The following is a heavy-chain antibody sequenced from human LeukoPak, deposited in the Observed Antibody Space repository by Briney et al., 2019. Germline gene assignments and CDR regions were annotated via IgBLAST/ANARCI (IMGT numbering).Heavy chain of an antibody. D-gene: IGHD6-19*01. J-gene: IGHJ4*02. Sequence: GGSLRLSCAASGFTFSSYEMNWVRQAPGKGLEWVSYISSSGSTIYYADSVKGRFTISRDNAKNSLYLQMDSLRAEDTAVYYCARDASGWSTYWGQGTLVTVSS. CDR2: ISSSGSTI. CDR3: ARDASGWSTY. V-gene: IGHV3-48*03. CDR1: GFTFSSYE.